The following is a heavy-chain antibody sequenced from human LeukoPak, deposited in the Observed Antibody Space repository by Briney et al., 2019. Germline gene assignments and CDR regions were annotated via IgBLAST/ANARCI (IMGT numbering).Heavy chain of an antibody. Sequence: GGSLSLSCAASGFAFTSYSMNWVRQAPGKGLEWVSTISGGGGSTYYADSVKGRFTISRDNSKNTLYLQVNSLRAEDTAVYYCAKGGKWDVTPFDYWGQGTLVTVSS. J-gene: IGHJ4*02. V-gene: IGHV3-23*01. CDR3: AKGGKWDVTPFDY. D-gene: IGHD1-26*01. CDR1: GFAFTSYS. CDR2: ISGGGGST.